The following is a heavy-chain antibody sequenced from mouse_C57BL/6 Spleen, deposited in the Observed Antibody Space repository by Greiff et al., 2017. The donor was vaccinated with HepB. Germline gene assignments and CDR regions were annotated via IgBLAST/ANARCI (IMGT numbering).Heavy chain of an antibody. CDR3: ARDKDGSSYWYFDV. Sequence: EVMLVESGGGLVKPGGSLKLSCAASGFTFSSYAMSWVRQTPEKRLEWVATISDGGSYTYYPDNVKGRFTISRDNAKNNLYLQMGHLKSEDTAMYYCARDKDGSSYWYFDVWGTGTTVTVSS. J-gene: IGHJ1*03. CDR1: GFTFSSYA. D-gene: IGHD1-1*01. V-gene: IGHV5-4*01. CDR2: ISDGGSYT.